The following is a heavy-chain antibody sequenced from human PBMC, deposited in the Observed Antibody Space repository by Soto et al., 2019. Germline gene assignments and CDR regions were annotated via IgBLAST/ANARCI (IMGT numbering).Heavy chain of an antibody. Sequence: ASETLSLTXGVSGGTIASSHWWSWVRQSPGGGLEWIGNVYHTGDTNFNPSLQSRVTISVDKSNNQFSLRLNSLTAADTAVYFCAREIVTAGGNNYFDPWGPGTLVTVSS. CDR3: AREIVTAGGNNYFDP. CDR1: GGTIASSHW. D-gene: IGHD2-21*02. V-gene: IGHV4-4*02. J-gene: IGHJ5*02. CDR2: VYHTGDT.